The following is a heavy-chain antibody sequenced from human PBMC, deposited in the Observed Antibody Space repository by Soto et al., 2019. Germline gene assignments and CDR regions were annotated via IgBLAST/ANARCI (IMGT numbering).Heavy chain of an antibody. CDR1: GGSISCGGYY. V-gene: IGHV4-31*03. Sequence: QVQLQESGPGLVKPSQTLSLTCTVSGGSISCGGYYWSWIRQHPGKGLEWIGYIYYSGSTYYNPSLKSRVTISVDTSKNQFSLKLSSVTAADTAVYYCAREGATSEPNWFDPWGQGTLVTVSS. CDR3: AREGATSEPNWFDP. CDR2: IYYSGST. J-gene: IGHJ5*02.